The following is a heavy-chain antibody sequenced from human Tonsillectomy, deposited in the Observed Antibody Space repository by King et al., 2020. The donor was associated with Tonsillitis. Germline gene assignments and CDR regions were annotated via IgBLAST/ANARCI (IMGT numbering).Heavy chain of an antibody. Sequence: VQLVESGGGLVQPGGSLRLSCAASGFTFSSYAMSWVRQAPGKGLEWVSAISGSGGSTYYADSVKGRFTISRDNSKNTLYLQMNSLRAEDTAVYYCAKDPTYFDFWSGFYIVEGDTWYFDYWGQGTLVTVSS. J-gene: IGHJ4*02. D-gene: IGHD3-3*01. CDR2: ISGSGGST. CDR3: AKDPTYFDFWSGFYIVEGDTWYFDY. CDR1: GFTFSSYA. V-gene: IGHV3-23*04.